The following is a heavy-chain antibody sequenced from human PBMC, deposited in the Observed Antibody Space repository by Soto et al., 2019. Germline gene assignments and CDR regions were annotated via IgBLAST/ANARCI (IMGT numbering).Heavy chain of an antibody. Sequence: GGSLRLSCAASGFTFSSYGMHWVRQAPGKGLEWVAVIWYDGSNKYYADSVKGRFTISRDNSKNTLYLQMNSLRAEDTAVYYCARGLEMATVDYWGQGTLVTVSS. CDR3: ARGLEMATVDY. CDR2: IWYDGSNK. D-gene: IGHD5-12*01. V-gene: IGHV3-33*01. CDR1: GFTFSSYG. J-gene: IGHJ4*02.